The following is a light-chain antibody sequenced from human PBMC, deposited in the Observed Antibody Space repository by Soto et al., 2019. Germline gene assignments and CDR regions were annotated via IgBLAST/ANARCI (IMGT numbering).Light chain of an antibody. V-gene: IGKV3-20*01. CDR2: GAS. CDR1: QNVSNNY. J-gene: IGKJ1*01. Sequence: EIVLSQSPGTLSLSPGERATLSCMAHQNVSNNYLAWYQQKPGQAPRLLIYGASNRATGIPDRFSGSGSGTDFTLTISRLEPEDFAVYYCQQYGSSGTFGQGTKVDIK. CDR3: QQYGSSGT.